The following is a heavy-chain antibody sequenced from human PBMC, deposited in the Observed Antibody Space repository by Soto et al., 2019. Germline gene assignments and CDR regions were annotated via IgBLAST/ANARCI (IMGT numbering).Heavy chain of an antibody. Sequence: GGSLRLSCVASGFTFSSYAMTWVRQAPGKGLEWVSAISGSGRSTHFADSVQGRFTISRDNSKNTLYLQMNSLRAEDTAIYYCAKDSEQWLAANIDYWGQGTLVTVSS. CDR1: GFTFSSYA. J-gene: IGHJ4*02. CDR2: ISGSGRST. CDR3: AKDSEQWLAANIDY. V-gene: IGHV3-23*01. D-gene: IGHD6-19*01.